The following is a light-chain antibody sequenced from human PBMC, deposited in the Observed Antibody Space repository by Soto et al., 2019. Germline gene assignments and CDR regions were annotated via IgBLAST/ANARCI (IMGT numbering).Light chain of an antibody. CDR3: QQYNSWPPLT. CDR2: GAS. Sequence: EIVLTQSPGTLSLSPGERATLSCRASQSVFNNHIGWYQQKPGQAPRRLIFGASFRATGIPDRFSGSGSGTDFTLTISRLEPEDFAVYYCQQYNSWPPLTFGGGTKVDIK. V-gene: IGKV3-20*01. J-gene: IGKJ4*01. CDR1: QSVFNNH.